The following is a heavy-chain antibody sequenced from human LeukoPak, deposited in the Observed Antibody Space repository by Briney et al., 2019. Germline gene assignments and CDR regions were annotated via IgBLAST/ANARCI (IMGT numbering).Heavy chain of an antibody. Sequence: GGSLRLSCAASGFTFSSYGMSWVRQAPGKGLEWVSGINWNGGSTGYADSVKGRFTISRDNAKNSQYLQMNSLRAEDTALYYCARALRVATMYDAFDIWGHGTMVTVSS. J-gene: IGHJ3*02. CDR3: ARALRVATMYDAFDI. D-gene: IGHD5-12*01. CDR1: GFTFSSYG. CDR2: INWNGGST. V-gene: IGHV3-20*04.